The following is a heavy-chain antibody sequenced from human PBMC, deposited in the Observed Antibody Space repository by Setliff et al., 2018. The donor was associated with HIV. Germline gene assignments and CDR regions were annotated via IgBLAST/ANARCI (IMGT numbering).Heavy chain of an antibody. D-gene: IGHD3-3*01. Sequence: GGSLRLSCAASGFTFSYHAMTWVRQAPGKGLEWVSSISYGSSYIYQSESVRGRSTISRDNAKDSLYLEMNSLRAEDTAVYYCARWRWQQSEFDYWGQGALVTVSS. CDR1: GFTFSYHA. CDR3: ARWRWQQSEFDY. J-gene: IGHJ4*02. CDR2: ISYGSSYI. V-gene: IGHV3-21*04.